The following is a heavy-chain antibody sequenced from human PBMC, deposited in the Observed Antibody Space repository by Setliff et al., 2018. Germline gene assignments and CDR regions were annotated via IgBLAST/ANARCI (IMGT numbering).Heavy chain of an antibody. CDR1: GYTFTGYY. Sequence: ASVKVSCKASGYTFTGYYMHWVRQAPGQGLEWMGWINPNSGGTNYAQKFQGRVTMTRDTSISTAYMELSRLRSDDTAVYYCARDRMISGSNWFDPWGQGTLVTVS. J-gene: IGHJ5*02. D-gene: IGHD1-26*01. V-gene: IGHV1-2*02. CDR3: ARDRMISGSNWFDP. CDR2: INPNSGGT.